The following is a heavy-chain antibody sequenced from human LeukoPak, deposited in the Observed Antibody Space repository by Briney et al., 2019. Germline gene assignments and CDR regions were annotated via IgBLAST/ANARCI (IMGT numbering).Heavy chain of an antibody. CDR1: GYTFTGYY. V-gene: IGHV1-2*02. CDR2: INPNSGDT. J-gene: IGHJ6*02. CDR3: ARDGYNPGYYYGMDV. D-gene: IGHD5-24*01. Sequence: GASVKVSCKASGYTFTGYYMHWVRQAPGQGLEWMGWINPNSGDTNYAQKFQGRVTITADKSTSTAYMELSSLRSEDTAVYYCARDGYNPGYYYGMDVWGQGTTVTVSS.